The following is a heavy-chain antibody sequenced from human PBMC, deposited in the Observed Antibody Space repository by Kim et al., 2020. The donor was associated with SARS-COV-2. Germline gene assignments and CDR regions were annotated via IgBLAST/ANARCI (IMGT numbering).Heavy chain of an antibody. CDR2: ITISSSTI. CDR3: ATGSVLDG. J-gene: IGHJ6*02. V-gene: IGHV3-48*02. CDR1: GFTFSNND. Sequence: GGSLRLSCGASGFTFSNNDMNWVRQAPRKGLEWVSYITISSSTISYEDSMKGRFIISRDNTKNPLYLQINSRRDEDTAFYYCATGSVLDGSGPCTAFTVS. D-gene: IGHD1-26*01.